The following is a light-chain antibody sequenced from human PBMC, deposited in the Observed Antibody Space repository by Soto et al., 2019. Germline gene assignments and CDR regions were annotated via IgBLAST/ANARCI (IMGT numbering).Light chain of an antibody. CDR2: DSS. J-gene: IGKJ4*01. V-gene: IGKV3-15*01. CDR1: QSVRRN. CDR3: QQYITWPPALT. Sequence: EIVMTQSPATLSVSPGETATLSCRASQSVRRNLAWYQQKPGQPPRLLIYDSSTRATGIPARFSGSGSGADFTLTISSLQSEDFAVYYCQQYITWPPALTFGGGTKVEI.